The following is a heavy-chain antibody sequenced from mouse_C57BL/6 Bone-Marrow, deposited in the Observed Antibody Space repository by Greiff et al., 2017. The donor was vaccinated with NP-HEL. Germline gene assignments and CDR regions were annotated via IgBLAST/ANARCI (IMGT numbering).Heavy chain of an antibody. V-gene: IGHV1-53*01. CDR2: INPSNGGT. Sequence: QVQLQQSGTELVKPGTSVKLSCKSSGYTFTSYWMHWVKQRPGQGLEWIGNINPSNGGTNYNEKFKSKATLTVDKSSSTAYMQLSSLTSDDSAVYYCEREGRWLRRGYWYVDVWDTGTTVTVSS. CDR1: GYTFTSYW. CDR3: EREGRWLRRGYWYVDV. J-gene: IGHJ1*03. D-gene: IGHD2-2*01.